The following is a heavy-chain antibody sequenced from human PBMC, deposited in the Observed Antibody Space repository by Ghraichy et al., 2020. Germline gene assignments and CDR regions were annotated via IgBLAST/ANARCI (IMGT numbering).Heavy chain of an antibody. CDR1: GFTFRDYY. D-gene: IGHD2-21*02. CDR2: ISSGGSTI. V-gene: IGHV3-11*01. Sequence: GGSLRLSCAASGFTFRDYYMTWIRQAPGKGLEWLSYISSGGSTIFYADSVEGRFTISRDNAKNSVYLQMDSLRVEDTAVYYCARAYCSVDCYVRWGPDCWGQGTLVTVSS. J-gene: IGHJ4*02. CDR3: ARAYCSVDCYVRWGPDC.